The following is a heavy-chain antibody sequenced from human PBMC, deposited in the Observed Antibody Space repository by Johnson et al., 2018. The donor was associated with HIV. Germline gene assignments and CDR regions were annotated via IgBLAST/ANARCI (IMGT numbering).Heavy chain of an antibody. CDR1: GFTVSTNY. D-gene: IGHD2-21*02. CDR3: SRDEGAGYCGGDCYSGAFDS. J-gene: IGHJ3*02. V-gene: IGHV3-66*01. Sequence: VQLVESGGGLVQPGGSLRLSCAASGFTVSTNYMSWVRQAPGKGLEWVSVIYSGGSTYYADSVKGRFTISRDNSKNTLYLQMNSLRAKDTAVDYCSRDEGAGYCGGDCYSGAFDSWGQGTMVTVSS. CDR2: IYSGGST.